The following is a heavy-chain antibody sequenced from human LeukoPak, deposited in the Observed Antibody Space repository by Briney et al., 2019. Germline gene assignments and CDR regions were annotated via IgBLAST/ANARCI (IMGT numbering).Heavy chain of an antibody. CDR3: ARVVRFCSSTSCGRYYFDY. V-gene: IGHV1-46*01. CDR2: INPTGGST. Sequence: ASVKVSCKASGYTFPSYFMHWVRQAPGQGLEWMGIINPTGGSTTYAQKFQGRVTMTRDTSTSTVYMELSSLRSDDTAVYYCARVVRFCSSTSCGRYYFDYWGQGTLVTVSS. J-gene: IGHJ4*02. D-gene: IGHD2-2*01. CDR1: GYTFPSYF.